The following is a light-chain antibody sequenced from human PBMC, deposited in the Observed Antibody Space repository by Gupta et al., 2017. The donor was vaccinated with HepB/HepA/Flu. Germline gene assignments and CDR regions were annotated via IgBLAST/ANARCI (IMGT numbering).Light chain of an antibody. Sequence: VVFTQSRGTLSLSPGERATLSCRASQNLLNNYLAWYQHKPGQAPKLLIYVASSRATGMPDRFSGSESGTEFTLTIRRRHPEASALYYCQHYRNSPRTFGQGTKVEIK. CDR2: VAS. J-gene: IGKJ1*01. CDR3: QHYRNSPRT. CDR1: QNLLNNY. V-gene: IGKV3-20*01.